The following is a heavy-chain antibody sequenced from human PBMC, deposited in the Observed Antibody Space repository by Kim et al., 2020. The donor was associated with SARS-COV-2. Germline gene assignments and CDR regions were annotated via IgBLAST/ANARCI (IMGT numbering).Heavy chain of an antibody. D-gene: IGHD6-19*01. Sequence: VKSRYTISRDNAKNSLYLQMNSLGAEDTAVYYCARAEVAGWPGHDAFDIWGQGTMVTVSS. J-gene: IGHJ3*02. V-gene: IGHV3-11*01. CDR3: ARAEVAGWPGHDAFDI.